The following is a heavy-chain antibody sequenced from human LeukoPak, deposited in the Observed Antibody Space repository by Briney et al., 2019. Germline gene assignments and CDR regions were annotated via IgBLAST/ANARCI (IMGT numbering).Heavy chain of an antibody. V-gene: IGHV6-1*01. CDR2: TYYRSKWYN. J-gene: IGHJ4*02. Sequence: SQTLSLTCAISGDSVSNNSAAWNWIRQSPSRGLEWLGRTYYRSKWYNDYAVSVKSRITINPDTSKNQFSLQLSSVTAADTAVYYCARQRGYSSSWYVAYWGQGTLVTVSS. D-gene: IGHD6-13*01. CDR3: ARQRGYSSSWYVAY. CDR1: GDSVSNNSAA.